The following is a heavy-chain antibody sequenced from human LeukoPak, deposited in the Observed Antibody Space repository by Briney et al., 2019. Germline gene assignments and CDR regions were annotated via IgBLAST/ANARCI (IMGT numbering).Heavy chain of an antibody. V-gene: IGHV1-46*01. CDR2: INPGGGST. Sequence: RASVTVSCTASGYTFTSYYMHWVRQAPGQGLEWMGIINPGGGSTSYAQKFQGRVTMTRDTSTSTVYMELSSLRSEDTAVYYCASGYCSGGSCYSTTDFDYWGQGTLVTVSS. J-gene: IGHJ4*02. CDR3: ASGYCSGGSCYSTTDFDY. D-gene: IGHD2-15*01. CDR1: GYTFTSYY.